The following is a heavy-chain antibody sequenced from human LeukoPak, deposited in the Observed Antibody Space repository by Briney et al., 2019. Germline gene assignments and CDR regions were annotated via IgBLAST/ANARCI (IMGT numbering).Heavy chain of an antibody. CDR2: INPNSGGT. D-gene: IGHD3-22*01. CDR3: ARASYYYDSSGYPGYYFDY. Sequence: ASVKVSCKASGYTFTDYYMHWVRQAPGQGLEWMGWINPNSGGTNYAQKFQGRVTMTRDTSISTAYMELSRLRSEDTAVYYCARASYYYDSSGYPGYYFDYWGQGTLVTVSS. CDR1: GYTFTDYY. V-gene: IGHV1-2*02. J-gene: IGHJ4*02.